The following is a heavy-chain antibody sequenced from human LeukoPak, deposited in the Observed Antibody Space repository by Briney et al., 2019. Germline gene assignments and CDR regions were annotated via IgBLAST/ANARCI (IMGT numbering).Heavy chain of an antibody. CDR1: GYTFTAYY. V-gene: IGHV1-2*02. D-gene: IGHD3-22*01. Sequence: SVKVSCKASGYTFTAYYIHWVRQAPGQGLEWVGWINPNSGGTKYAQKFQGRVTMTRDTSISTAYMELTRLRSDDTAMYYCAPTPPEDYDDSGYFDYWGQGTLVTVSS. CDR3: APTPPEDYDDSGYFDY. CDR2: INPNSGGT. J-gene: IGHJ4*02.